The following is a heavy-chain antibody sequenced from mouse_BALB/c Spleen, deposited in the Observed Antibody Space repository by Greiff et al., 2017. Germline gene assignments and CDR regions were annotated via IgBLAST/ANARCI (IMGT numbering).Heavy chain of an antibody. D-gene: IGHD1-1*02. J-gene: IGHJ4*01. CDR2: IYPSDSYT. CDR3: TRAVGIDY. Sequence: QVQLKQPGAELVRPGASVKLSCKASGYTFTSYWINWVKQRPGQGLEWIGNIYPSDSYTNYNQKFKDKATLTVDKSSSTAYMQLSSPTSEDSAVYYCTRAVGIDYWGQGTSVTVSS. CDR1: GYTFTSYW. V-gene: IGHV1-69*02.